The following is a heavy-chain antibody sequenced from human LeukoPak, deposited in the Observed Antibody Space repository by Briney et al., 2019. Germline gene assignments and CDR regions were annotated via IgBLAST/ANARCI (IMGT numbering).Heavy chain of an antibody. CDR2: INPNSGGT. CDR1: GYTFTGYY. V-gene: IGHV1-2*02. D-gene: IGHD5-18*01. Sequence: ASVKVSCKASGYTFTGYYMHWVRQAPGQGLEWMGWINPNSGGTNYAQKFQGRVTMTRDTSISTAYMELSILRSDDTAVYYCARPCRHLTADAFDIWGQGTMVTVSS. CDR3: ARPCRHLTADAFDI. J-gene: IGHJ3*02.